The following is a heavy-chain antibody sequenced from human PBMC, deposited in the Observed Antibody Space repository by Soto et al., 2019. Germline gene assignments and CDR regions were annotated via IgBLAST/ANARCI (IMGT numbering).Heavy chain of an antibody. CDR3: AREKSYGDADY. V-gene: IGHV1-8*01. CDR2: MNPNSGTR. CDR1: RYTCTSYD. D-gene: IGHD5-18*01. Sequence: QVQLVQSRAEVKEPGASVKVSCKASRYTCTSYDINWVRQATGQGLEWMGWMNPNSGTRGYAQKFQGRVTMTRNTSISTAYMELSSLRSEDTAVFYCAREKSYGDADYWGQGTLVTVSS. J-gene: IGHJ4*02.